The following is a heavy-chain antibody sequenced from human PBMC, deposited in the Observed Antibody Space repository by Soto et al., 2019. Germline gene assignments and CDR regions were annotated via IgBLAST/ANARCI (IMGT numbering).Heavy chain of an antibody. D-gene: IGHD1-1*01. CDR3: ARGVLY. J-gene: IGHJ4*02. Sequence: QVQLQESGPGLVKPSQTLSLTCTVSGGSISSGGYFWSWIRQPPGKGFEWIGNIFYSGTTYYNPSLQMRVTISVDTPKNQFSLKLSSVTAADTAVYFCARGVLYWGQGTLVTVSS. V-gene: IGHV4-31*03. CDR2: IFYSGTT. CDR1: GGSISSGGYF.